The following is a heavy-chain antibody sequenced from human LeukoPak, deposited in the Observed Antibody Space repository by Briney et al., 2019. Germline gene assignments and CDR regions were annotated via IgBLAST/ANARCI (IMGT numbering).Heavy chain of an antibody. CDR1: GFDFSSNW. V-gene: IGHV3-74*01. J-gene: IGHJ4*02. CDR2: LNSDGSTI. D-gene: IGHD4-17*01. CDR3: ARDDYGDFGPDY. Sequence: GGSLRLSCAASGFDFSSNWMHWVRQAPGKGLVWVSRLNSDGSTISYADSVKGRFTISRDNAKNTVYLQMNSLRAEDTAVYYCARDDYGDFGPDYWGQGTLVTVSS.